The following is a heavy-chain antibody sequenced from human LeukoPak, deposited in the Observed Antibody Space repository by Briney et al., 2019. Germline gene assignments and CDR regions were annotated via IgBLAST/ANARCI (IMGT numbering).Heavy chain of an antibody. CDR3: ARRRYSSGFIGY. J-gene: IGHJ4*02. CDR2: IYYSGST. V-gene: IGHV4-39*01. Sequence: SETLSLTCTVSGGSISTSSYYWGWIRQPPGKGLEWIGSIYYSGSTYYNPSLKSRVTISVDTSKNQFSLKLSSVTAADTAAYYCARRRYSSGFIGYWGQGTLVTVSS. D-gene: IGHD6-19*01. CDR1: GGSISTSSYY.